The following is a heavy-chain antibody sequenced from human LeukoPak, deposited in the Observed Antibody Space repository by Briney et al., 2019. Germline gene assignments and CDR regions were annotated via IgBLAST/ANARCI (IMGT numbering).Heavy chain of an antibody. CDR2: IYHSGST. V-gene: IGHV4-38-2*02. CDR3: ASGYYYDSSGSDAFDI. D-gene: IGHD3-22*01. Sequence: SETLSLTCTVSGYSISSGYYWGWIRQPPGKGLEWIGSIYHSGSTHYNPSLKSRVTISVDTSKNQFSLKLSSVTAADTAVYYCASGYYYDSSGSDAFDIWGQGTMVTVSS. J-gene: IGHJ3*02. CDR1: GYSISSGYY.